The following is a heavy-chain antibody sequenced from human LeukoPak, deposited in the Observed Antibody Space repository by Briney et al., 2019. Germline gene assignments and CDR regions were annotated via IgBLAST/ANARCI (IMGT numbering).Heavy chain of an antibody. Sequence: GGPLRLSCAASGFTFSTYWMHWVPHAPGKWLVWVSRINSAGSTTTYADSVKGRFTISRDNAKNTLYLQMNSLRAEDTAVYYCARVTYYDASGSLAVYYFDYWGQGTLVTVSS. D-gene: IGHD3-10*01. J-gene: IGHJ4*02. CDR2: INSAGSTT. CDR3: ARVTYYDASGSLAVYYFDY. CDR1: GFTFSTYW. V-gene: IGHV3-74*01.